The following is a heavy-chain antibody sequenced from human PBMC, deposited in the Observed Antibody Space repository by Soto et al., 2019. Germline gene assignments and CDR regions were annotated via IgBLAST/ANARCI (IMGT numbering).Heavy chain of an antibody. CDR1: GFPFSSYG. CDR2: ISYDGSNK. J-gene: IGHJ4*02. V-gene: IGHV3-30*18. D-gene: IGHD6-13*01. CDR3: AKSGQLANPFDY. Sequence: GGSLRLSCASSGFPFSSYGMHWVRQAPGKGLEWVAVISYDGSNKYYADSVKGRFTISRDNSKNTLYLQMNSLRAEDTAVYYCAKSGQLANPFDYWGQGTLVTVSS.